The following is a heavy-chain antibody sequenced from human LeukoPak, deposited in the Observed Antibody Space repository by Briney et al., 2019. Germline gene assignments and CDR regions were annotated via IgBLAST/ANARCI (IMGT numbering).Heavy chain of an antibody. CDR1: GGSFSGYY. D-gene: IGHD3-16*01. J-gene: IGHJ4*02. CDR2: INHSGST. CDR3: ARHRPWGRYFDY. Sequence: SETLSLTCAVYGGSFSGYYWSWIRQPPGKGLEWIGEINHSGSTNYNPSLKSRVTISVDTSKNQFSLKLSSVTAADTAVYYCARHRPWGRYFDYWGQGTLVTVSS. V-gene: IGHV4-34*01.